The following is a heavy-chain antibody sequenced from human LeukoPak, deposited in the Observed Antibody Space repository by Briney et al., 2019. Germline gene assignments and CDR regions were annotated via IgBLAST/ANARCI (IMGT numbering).Heavy chain of an antibody. J-gene: IGHJ3*02. V-gene: IGHV4-4*07. D-gene: IGHD2/OR15-2a*01. CDR1: GGSISSYS. CDR2: IYTSGSS. Sequence: SETLSLTCTVSGGSISSYSWSWIRQPAGKGLEWIGRIYTSGSSNYNPSLKSRVTMSVDTSKNQFSLKLSSVTAADTAVYYCARDPLYASRAFDIWGQGTMVTVSS. CDR3: ARDPLYASRAFDI.